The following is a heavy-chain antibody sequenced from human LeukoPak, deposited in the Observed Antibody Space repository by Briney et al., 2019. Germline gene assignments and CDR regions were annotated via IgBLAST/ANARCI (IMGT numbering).Heavy chain of an antibody. V-gene: IGHV4-34*01. CDR3: ARSARIEYCSSTSCYSNFDY. CDR2: INHSGST. Sequence: SETLSLTCAVYGGSFSGYYWSWIRQPPGKGLGWIGEINHSGSTNYNPSLKSRVTISVDTSKNQFSLKLSSVTAADTAVYYCARSARIEYCSSTSCYSNFDYWGQGTLVTVSS. D-gene: IGHD2-2*01. CDR1: GGSFSGYY. J-gene: IGHJ4*02.